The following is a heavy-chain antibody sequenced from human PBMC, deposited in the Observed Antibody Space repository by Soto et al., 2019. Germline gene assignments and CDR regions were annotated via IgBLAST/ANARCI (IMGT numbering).Heavy chain of an antibody. D-gene: IGHD2-15*01. J-gene: IGHJ4*02. CDR1: GGSISSGGYS. CDR2: IYHSGST. Sequence: SETLSLTCTVSGGSISSGGYSWGWIRQPPGKGLEWIGYIYHSGSTYYNPSLKSRVTISVDRSKNQFSLKLSSVTAADTAVYYCARGQVVAAQHWGQGTLVTVSS. V-gene: IGHV4-30-2*01. CDR3: ARGQVVAAQH.